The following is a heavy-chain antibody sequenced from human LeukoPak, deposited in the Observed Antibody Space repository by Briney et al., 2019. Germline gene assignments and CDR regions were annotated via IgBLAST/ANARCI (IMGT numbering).Heavy chain of an antibody. CDR2: INHSGST. Sequence: SETLSLTCAVYGGSFSGYYWSWIRQPPGKGLEWIGEINHSGSTNYNPSLKSRATISVDTSKNQFSLKLSSVTAADTAVYYCARGTGIAVAGPRAGYDYWGQGTLVTVSS. D-gene: IGHD6-19*01. V-gene: IGHV4-34*01. J-gene: IGHJ4*02. CDR3: ARGTGIAVAGPRAGYDY. CDR1: GGSFSGYY.